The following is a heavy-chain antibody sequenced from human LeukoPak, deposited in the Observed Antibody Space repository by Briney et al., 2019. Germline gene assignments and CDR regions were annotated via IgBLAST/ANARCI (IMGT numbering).Heavy chain of an antibody. Sequence: SQTLSLTCTVSGGSISSGSYYWSWIRQPAGKGLEWIGRIYTSGSTNYNPSLKSRVTMSVDPSKNQFSLKLSSVTAADTAVYYCASSYYYDSSGYYRPRDAFDIWGQGTTVTVSS. D-gene: IGHD3-22*01. CDR2: IYTSGST. CDR1: GGSISSGSYY. V-gene: IGHV4-61*02. CDR3: ASSYYYDSSGYYRPRDAFDI. J-gene: IGHJ3*02.